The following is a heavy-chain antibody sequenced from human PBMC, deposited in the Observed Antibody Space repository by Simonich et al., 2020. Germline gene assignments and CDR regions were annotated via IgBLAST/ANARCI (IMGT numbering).Heavy chain of an antibody. Sequence: QVQLQESGPGLVKPSETLSLTCTVSGGSISSYYWSWIRQPPGKGLEWIGDIYYRGSTNYNPSLKSRVTISVDTSKNQFSLKLRSVTAADTAVYYCARLPDYWGQGTLVTVSS. J-gene: IGHJ4*02. CDR3: ARLPDY. CDR1: GGSISSYY. CDR2: IYYRGST. V-gene: IGHV4-59*08.